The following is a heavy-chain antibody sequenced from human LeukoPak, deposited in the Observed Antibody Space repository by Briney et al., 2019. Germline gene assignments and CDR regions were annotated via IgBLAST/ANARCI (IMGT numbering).Heavy chain of an antibody. V-gene: IGHV1-2*02. Sequence: GASVTVSCKGSGYTFTGYYMHWVRQAPGQGLEWMAWINPNSGATNYAQRFQGRVTVTRDTSISTAYMELSSLESDDTAMYYCVRDLMTTQTWDFDYWGQGTLVSVSS. CDR2: INPNSGAT. J-gene: IGHJ4*02. D-gene: IGHD3-16*01. CDR1: GYTFTGYY. CDR3: VRDLMTTQTWDFDY.